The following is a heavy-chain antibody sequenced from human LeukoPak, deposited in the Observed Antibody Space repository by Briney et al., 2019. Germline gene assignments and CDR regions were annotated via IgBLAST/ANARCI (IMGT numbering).Heavy chain of an antibody. CDR2: INPSGGST. D-gene: IGHD5-18*01. V-gene: IGHV1-46*01. CDR3: ARDGEVASSYGYYYYYMDV. Sequence: ASVKVSCKASGYTFTTYYMHWVRQAPGQGLEWMGIINPSGGSTSYAQKFQGRVTMTRDTSTSTVYMKLSSLRSEDTAVYYCARDGEVASSYGYYYYYMDVWGKGTTVTVSS. CDR1: GYTFTTYY. J-gene: IGHJ6*03.